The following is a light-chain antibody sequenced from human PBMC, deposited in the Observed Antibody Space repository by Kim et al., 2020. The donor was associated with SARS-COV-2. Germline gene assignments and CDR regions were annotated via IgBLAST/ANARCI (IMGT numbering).Light chain of an antibody. Sequence: QSVLTQSPSVSGAPGQRVTISCTGSSSNIGAGYHVHWYQQFPGTAPKVVIYDNNNRPSGVPDRISGSKSGASASLAITGLQAEDEADYYCQSYDSSLSAWVFGGGTKVTVL. CDR2: DNN. V-gene: IGLV1-40*01. CDR3: QSYDSSLSAWV. J-gene: IGLJ3*02. CDR1: SSNIGAGYH.